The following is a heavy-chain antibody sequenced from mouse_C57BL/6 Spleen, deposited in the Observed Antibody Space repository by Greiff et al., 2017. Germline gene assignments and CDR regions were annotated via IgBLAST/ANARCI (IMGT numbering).Heavy chain of an antibody. CDR3: AIGYYGSSPYAMDY. D-gene: IGHD1-1*01. CDR2: IYPGSGNT. V-gene: IGHV1-66*01. CDR1: GYSFTSYY. J-gene: IGHJ4*01. Sequence: QVQLKESGPELVKPGASVKISCKASGYSFTSYYIHWVKQRPGQGLEWIGWIYPGSGNTKYNEKFKGKATLTADTSSSTAYMQLSSLTSEDSAVYYCAIGYYGSSPYAMDYWGQGTSVTVSS.